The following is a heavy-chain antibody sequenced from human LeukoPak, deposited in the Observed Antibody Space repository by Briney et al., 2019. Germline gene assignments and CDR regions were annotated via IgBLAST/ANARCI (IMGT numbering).Heavy chain of an antibody. D-gene: IGHD3-10*01. CDR3: ARAQITMVRGVTPSGVDY. J-gene: IGHJ4*02. CDR2: ISYDGSNK. CDR1: GFTFSSYA. V-gene: IGHV3-30*01. Sequence: GRSLRLSCAASGFTFSSYAMHWVRQAPGKGLEWVAVISYDGSNKYYADSVKGRFTISRDNSKNTLYLQMNSLRAEDTAVYYCARAQITMVRGVTPSGVDYWGRGTLVTVSS.